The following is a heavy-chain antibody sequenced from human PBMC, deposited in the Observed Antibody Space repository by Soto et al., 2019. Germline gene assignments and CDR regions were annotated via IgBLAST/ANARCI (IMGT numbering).Heavy chain of an antibody. CDR1: GGLFSSFA. CDR3: GRGGCSYVWFNEF. V-gene: IGHV1-69*01. Sequence: QVQLVQSGPEVKKPGSSVKVSCKDSGGLFSSFAISWVRQAPGQGLEWLGGIIPVFGTTNYAEKFQDRVTITADESTNTAYMELTSLRSGDTAVCYCGRGGCSYVWFNEFWGQGTLVTVSS. CDR2: IIPVFGTT. D-gene: IGHD3-16*01. J-gene: IGHJ4*02.